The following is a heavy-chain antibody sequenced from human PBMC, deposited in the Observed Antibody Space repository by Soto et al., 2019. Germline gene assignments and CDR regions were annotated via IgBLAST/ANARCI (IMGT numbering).Heavy chain of an antibody. J-gene: IGHJ6*02. CDR2: IRSKANSYAT. CDR3: QAPLGGYYYGSGSYYKSYYGMDV. CDR1: GFTFSGSA. Sequence: PGGSLRLSCAASGFTFSGSAMHWVRQASGKGLEWVGRIRSKANSYATAYAASVKGRFTISRDDSKNTAYLQMNSLKTEDTAVYYCQAPLGGYYYGSGSYYKSYYGMDVWGQGTTVTVSS. D-gene: IGHD3-10*01. V-gene: IGHV3-73*01.